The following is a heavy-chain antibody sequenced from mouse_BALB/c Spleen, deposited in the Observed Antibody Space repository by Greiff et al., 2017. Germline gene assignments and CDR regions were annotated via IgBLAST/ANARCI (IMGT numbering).Heavy chain of an antibody. CDR2: ISYDGSN. J-gene: IGHJ4*01. CDR1: GYSITSGYY. V-gene: IGHV3-6*02. CDR3: AFYRYDNYAMDY. D-gene: IGHD2-14*01. Sequence: ESGPGLVKPSQSLSLTCSVTGYSITSGYYWNWIRQFPGNKLEWMGYISYDGSNNYNPSLKNRISITRDTSKNQFFLKLNSVTTEDTATYYCAFYRYDNYAMDYWGQGTSVTVSS.